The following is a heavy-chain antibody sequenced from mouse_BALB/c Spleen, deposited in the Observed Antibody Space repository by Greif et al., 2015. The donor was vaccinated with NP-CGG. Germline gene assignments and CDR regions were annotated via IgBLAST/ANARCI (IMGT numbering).Heavy chain of an antibody. V-gene: IGHV1-7*01. CDR2: INPSTGYT. CDR1: GYTFTSYW. CDR3: ARRTQHFDY. Sequence: QVQLQQSGAELAKPGASVKMSCKAPGYTFTSYWMHWVKQRPGQGLEWIGYINPSTGYTEYNQKFKDKATLTADKSSSTAYMQLSSLTSEDSAVYYCARRTQHFDYWGQGTTLTVSS. D-gene: IGHD6-1*01. J-gene: IGHJ2*01.